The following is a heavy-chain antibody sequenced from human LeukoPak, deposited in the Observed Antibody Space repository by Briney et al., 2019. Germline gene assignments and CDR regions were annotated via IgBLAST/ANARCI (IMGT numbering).Heavy chain of an antibody. J-gene: IGHJ4*02. V-gene: IGHV3-30*02. CDR2: IRYDGSNK. CDR1: GFTFSSYG. Sequence: GGSLRLSCAASGFTFSSYGMHWVRQAPGKGLEWVAFIRYDGSNKYYADSVKGRFTISRDNSKNTLYLQMNSLRAEDTAVYYCAKDYYDSSGGFCYWGKGTLVTVSS. CDR3: AKDYYDSSGGFCY. D-gene: IGHD3-22*01.